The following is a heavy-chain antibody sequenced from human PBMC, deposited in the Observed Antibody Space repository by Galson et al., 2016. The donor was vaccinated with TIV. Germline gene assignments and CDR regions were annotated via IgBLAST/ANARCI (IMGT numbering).Heavy chain of an antibody. CDR1: GFRFSSYA. V-gene: IGHV3-7*01. J-gene: IGHJ4*02. Sequence: SLRLSCAASGFRFSSYAMTWVRQAPGKGLEWVANIKEDGSEKNYVDLVKGRFTISRDNAKNSLYLQMNSVRAEDTAVYYCARGGSDSDYWGQGTLVTVSS. CDR2: IKEDGSEK. CDR3: ARGGSDSDY. D-gene: IGHD2-21*01.